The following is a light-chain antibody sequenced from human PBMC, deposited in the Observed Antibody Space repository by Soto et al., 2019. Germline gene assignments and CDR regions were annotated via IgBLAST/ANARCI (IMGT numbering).Light chain of an antibody. J-gene: IGKJ5*01. CDR1: QSVDSD. Sequence: EFVLTQSPDTLSLSPGERATLSCRASQSVDSDLLWYQQKPGQPPRLLIFDVSNRATGTPARFSGSGSRTDFALAISSLEPEDFAVYYCRHRGRWPITFGQGTRLDSK. CDR3: RHRGRWPIT. V-gene: IGKV3-11*01. CDR2: DVS.